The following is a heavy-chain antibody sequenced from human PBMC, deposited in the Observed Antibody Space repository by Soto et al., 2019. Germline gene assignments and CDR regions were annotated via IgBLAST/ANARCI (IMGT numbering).Heavy chain of an antibody. CDR2: IWYDGSNK. CDR3: AKAPASNYDILTGYLPSYYYYGMDV. CDR1: GFTFSSYG. J-gene: IGHJ6*02. D-gene: IGHD3-9*01. Sequence: GSLRLSCAASGFTFSSYGMHWVRQAPGKGLEWVAVIWYDGSNKYYADSVKGRFTISRDNSKNTLYLQMNSLRAEDTAVYYCAKAPASNYDILTGYLPSYYYYGMDVWGQGTTVTVSS. V-gene: IGHV3-33*06.